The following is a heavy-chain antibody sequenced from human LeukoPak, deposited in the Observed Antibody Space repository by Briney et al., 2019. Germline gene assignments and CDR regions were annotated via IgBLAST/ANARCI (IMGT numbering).Heavy chain of an antibody. Sequence: GGSLRLSCAASGFTFSSYWMSWVRQAPGKGLEWVANIKQDGSEKYYVDSVKGRFTISRDNAKNSLYLQMNSLRAEDTALYYCAKDIRKGYCSSTSCYAYWGQGTLVTVSS. CDR1: GFTFSSYW. CDR3: AKDIRKGYCSSTSCYAY. V-gene: IGHV3-7*03. J-gene: IGHJ4*02. D-gene: IGHD2-2*01. CDR2: IKQDGSEK.